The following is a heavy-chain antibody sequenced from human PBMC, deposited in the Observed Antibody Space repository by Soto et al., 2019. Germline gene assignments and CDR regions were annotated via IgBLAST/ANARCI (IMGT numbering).Heavy chain of an antibody. Sequence: QVQLVESGGGLVKPGGSLRLSCAASGFTFSDYYMSWIRQAPGKGLEWVSYISSSSSYTNYADSVKGRFTISRDNAKNSLYLQMNSLRAEDTAVYYCATVTMTSENAFDIWGQGTMVTVSS. D-gene: IGHD3-22*01. V-gene: IGHV3-11*05. J-gene: IGHJ3*02. CDR3: ATVTMTSENAFDI. CDR1: GFTFSDYY. CDR2: ISSSSSYT.